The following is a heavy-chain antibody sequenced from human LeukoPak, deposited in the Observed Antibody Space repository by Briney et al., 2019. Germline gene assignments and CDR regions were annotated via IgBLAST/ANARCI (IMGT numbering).Heavy chain of an antibody. J-gene: IGHJ6*04. CDR1: GYTFTSYY. V-gene: IGHV1-69*13. D-gene: IGHD2-2*01. Sequence: ASVKVSCKASGYTFTSYYMHWVRQAPGQGLEWMGGIIPIFGTANYAQKFQGRVTITADESTSTAYMELSSLRSEDTAVYYCAKNRNIVVVPAAMDVWGKGTTVTVSS. CDR2: IIPIFGTA. CDR3: AKNRNIVVVPAAMDV.